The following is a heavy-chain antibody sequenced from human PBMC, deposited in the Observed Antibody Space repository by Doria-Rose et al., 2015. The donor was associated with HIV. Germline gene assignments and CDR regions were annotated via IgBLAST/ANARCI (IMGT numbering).Heavy chain of an antibody. CDR3: TGETYYFDY. V-gene: IGHV3-7*05. CDR1: GLTFSRFW. J-gene: IGHJ4*02. D-gene: IGHD3-16*01. Sequence: EVQVVGSGGGLVQPGGSLRLSCTVSGLTFSRFWMSWVRQAPGKGLEWVANIKEDGSEKKYVDSVRGRFTISRDNAKNSVYLQMNSLRAEDTAVYYCTGETYYFDYWGQGSLVIVSS. CDR2: IKEDGSEK.